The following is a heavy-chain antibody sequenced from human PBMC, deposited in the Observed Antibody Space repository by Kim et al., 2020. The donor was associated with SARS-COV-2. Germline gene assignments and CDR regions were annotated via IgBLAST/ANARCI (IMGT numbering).Heavy chain of an antibody. Sequence: SETLSLTCTVSGGSVSSGSYYWSWIRQPPGKGLEWIGYIYYSGSTNYNPSLKSRVTISVDTSKNQFSLKLSSVTAADTAVYYCARGPLLRLLDYWGQGTLVTVSS. CDR1: GGSVSSGSYY. CDR2: IYYSGST. D-gene: IGHD2-15*01. J-gene: IGHJ4*02. V-gene: IGHV4-61*01. CDR3: ARGPLLRLLDY.